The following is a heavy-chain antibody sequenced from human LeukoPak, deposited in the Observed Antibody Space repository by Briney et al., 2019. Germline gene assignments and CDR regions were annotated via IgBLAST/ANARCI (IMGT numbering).Heavy chain of an antibody. D-gene: IGHD3-10*01. Sequence: GGSLRLSCAASGFTVSSNYMSWVRQAPGKGLEWVSVIYSGGSTYYADSVKGRFTISRDNAKNSLYLQMNSLRAEDTAVYYCARDYYGSGSYYNVWAFDYWGQGTLVTVSS. CDR2: IYSGGST. CDR1: GFTVSSNY. CDR3: ARDYYGSGSYYNVWAFDY. V-gene: IGHV3-66*01. J-gene: IGHJ4*02.